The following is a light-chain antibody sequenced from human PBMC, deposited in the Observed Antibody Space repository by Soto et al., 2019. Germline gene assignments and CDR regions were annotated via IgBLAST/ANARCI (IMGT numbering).Light chain of an antibody. CDR3: QAWDSSTAV. CDR2: QDS. Sequence: SYELTPPPSVSVSPGQTASITCSGDKLGDKYACWYQQKPGQSPVLVIYQDSKRPSGIPERFSGSNSGNTATLTISGTQAMDEADYYCQAWDSSTAVFGTGTQLTVL. J-gene: IGLJ7*01. V-gene: IGLV3-1*01. CDR1: KLGDKY.